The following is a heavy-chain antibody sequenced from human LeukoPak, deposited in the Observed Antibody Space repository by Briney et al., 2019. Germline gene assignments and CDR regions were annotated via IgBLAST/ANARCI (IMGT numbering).Heavy chain of an antibody. CDR3: AKLSMAIWGAFDY. CDR2: ITTSGCTV. D-gene: IGHD2/OR15-2a*01. Sequence: AGSRRLSCAPAGFTLTSYEMNWVRPAPPKRLAQLSYITTSGCTVYYADSAKGRFTISRDNSENTLSLQMNSLRTEDTAVYYCAKLSMAIWGAFDYWGQGTLVTVSS. J-gene: IGHJ4*02. CDR1: GFTLTSYE. V-gene: IGHV3-48*03.